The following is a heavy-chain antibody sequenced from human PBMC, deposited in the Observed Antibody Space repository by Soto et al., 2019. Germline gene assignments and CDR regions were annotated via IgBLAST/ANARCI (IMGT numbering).Heavy chain of an antibody. J-gene: IGHJ6*03. Sequence: GGSLRLSCAASGFTFSSHGMHWVRQAPGKGLEWVAVIWDDGSNKYHGDSVRGRFTISRDNSKSTLYLQMDSLRAEDTAVYYCARHRGSIDHYYMDVWGNGITVTVSS. V-gene: IGHV3-33*01. CDR2: IWDDGSNK. CDR3: ARHRGSIDHYYMDV. CDR1: GFTFSSHG. D-gene: IGHD2-15*01.